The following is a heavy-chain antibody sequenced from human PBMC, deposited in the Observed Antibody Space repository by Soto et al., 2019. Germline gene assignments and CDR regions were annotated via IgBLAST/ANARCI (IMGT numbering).Heavy chain of an antibody. Sequence: EVKLLESGGGLVQPGGSLRLSCVGSEFTFSMTWVCQAPGKGLEWVSMISNDGSSTYYADSVKGRFTISRDNSKKILYLQMNSLRAEDTAVYYCAQRPDAFDIWGQGTMVTVSS. J-gene: IGHJ3*02. CDR1: EFTFS. CDR2: ISNDGSST. V-gene: IGHV3-23*01. CDR3: AQRPDAFDI.